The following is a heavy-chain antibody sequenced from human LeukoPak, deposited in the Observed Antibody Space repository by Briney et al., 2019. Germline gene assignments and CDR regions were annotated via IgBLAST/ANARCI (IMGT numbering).Heavy chain of an antibody. CDR1: GCCFTSYW. J-gene: IGHJ4*02. D-gene: IGHD1-14*01. CDR2: IYPGDSDT. V-gene: IGHV5-51*01. CDR3: ARSAEPHFDY. Sequence: GEALKISCKGSGCCFTSYWIGWLRQLPGKGLEWMGIIYPGDSDTRYSPSFQGEVTISADKSISTAYLQWSSLKASDTAMYYCARSAEPHFDYWGQGTLVTVSS.